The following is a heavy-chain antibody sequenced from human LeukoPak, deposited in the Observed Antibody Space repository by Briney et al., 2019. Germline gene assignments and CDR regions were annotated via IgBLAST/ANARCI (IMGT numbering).Heavy chain of an antibody. V-gene: IGHV1-69*05. Sequence: SVKVSCKASGGTFSSYAISWVRQAPGQGLEWMGGLIPIFGTANYAQKFQGRVTITRDTSASTAYMELSSLRSEDTAVYYCARVGPTGYYDSSGLETGYGMDVWGQGTTVTVSS. D-gene: IGHD3-22*01. J-gene: IGHJ6*02. CDR2: LIPIFGTA. CDR1: GGTFSSYA. CDR3: ARVGPTGYYDSSGLETGYGMDV.